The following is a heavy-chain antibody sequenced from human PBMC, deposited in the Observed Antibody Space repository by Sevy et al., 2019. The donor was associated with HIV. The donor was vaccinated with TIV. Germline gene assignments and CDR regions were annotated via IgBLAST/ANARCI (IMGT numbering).Heavy chain of an antibody. J-gene: IGHJ4*02. Sequence: GESLKISCKGSGYSFTSYWIGWVRQVPGKGLEWMGIIYPGDSDTRYSPSFQGQVTISADKSISTAYLQWSSLKASDTAMYYCARSYYDSSGYYFIPIFDYWGQGTLVTVSS. CDR1: GYSFTSYW. V-gene: IGHV5-51*01. D-gene: IGHD3-22*01. CDR3: ARSYYDSSGYYFIPIFDY. CDR2: IYPGDSDT.